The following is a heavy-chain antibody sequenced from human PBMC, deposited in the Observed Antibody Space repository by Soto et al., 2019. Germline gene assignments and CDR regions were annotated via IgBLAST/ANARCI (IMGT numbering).Heavy chain of an antibody. CDR2: ISVSGHDT. CDR3: AKFQVEGYHNYFGMDV. J-gene: IGHJ6*02. Sequence: GGSLRLSCAASGFTFSSYAFSWVRQAPGKGLEWVSTISVSGHDTYYADSVKGRFTISRDNSRDTLYLEMNSLRAEDTALYYCAKFQVEGYHNYFGMDVRGQGTTVTVSS. CDR1: GFTFSSYA. V-gene: IGHV3-23*01.